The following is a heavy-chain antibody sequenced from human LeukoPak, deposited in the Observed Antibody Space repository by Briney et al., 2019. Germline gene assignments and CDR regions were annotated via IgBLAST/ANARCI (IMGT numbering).Heavy chain of an antibody. CDR2: INPNSGGT. CDR3: ARGSSDWLKDNTIYYYYYYMDV. V-gene: IGHV1-2*02. D-gene: IGHD2-21*01. J-gene: IGHJ6*03. CDR1: GYTFTGYY. Sequence: ASVKVSCKASGYTFTGYYMHWVRQAPGQGLEWMGWINPNSGGTNYAQKFQGRATMTRDTSISTAYMELSRLRSDDTAVYYCARGSSDWLKDNTIYYYYYYMDVWGKGTTVTVSS.